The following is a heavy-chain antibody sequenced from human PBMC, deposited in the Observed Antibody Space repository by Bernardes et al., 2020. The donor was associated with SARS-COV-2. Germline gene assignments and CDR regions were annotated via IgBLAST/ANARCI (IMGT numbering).Heavy chain of an antibody. V-gene: IGHV3-48*01. CDR2: ISSSSNTI. Sequence: GGSLRLSCVASGFTFSSYSMNWVRQAPGKGLEWVSYISSSSNTIYYADSVKGRFTISRDNAKNSLYLQMNSLRAEDTAVYYCARDHDTSAYFLYYFDHWGQGTLGTVSS. D-gene: IGHD3-22*01. CDR3: ARDHDTSAYFLYYFDH. CDR1: GFTFSSYS. J-gene: IGHJ4*02.